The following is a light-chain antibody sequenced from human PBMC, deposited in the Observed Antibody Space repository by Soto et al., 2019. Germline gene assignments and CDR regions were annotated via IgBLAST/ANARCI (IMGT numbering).Light chain of an antibody. Sequence: DIQMTQSPSSLSASVGDRVTITCRASQSINNFLNWYQQRQGQVPKLLIYAASSLHTGVPSRFSGSGSGTDFTLTITSLQPEDFTTYYCQQSHSSPPTFGQGTKVEIK. V-gene: IGKV1-39*01. CDR2: AAS. J-gene: IGKJ1*01. CDR1: QSINNF. CDR3: QQSHSSPPT.